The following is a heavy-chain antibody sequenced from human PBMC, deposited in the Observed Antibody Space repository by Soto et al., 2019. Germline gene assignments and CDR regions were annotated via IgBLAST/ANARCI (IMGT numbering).Heavy chain of an antibody. Sequence: GGSLRLSCAASGFTFSTYCMHWVRHTPGTGLVWVSRTCRYGRELYYADSVKGRFTISRDDAKNTLYLQMDSLRDEDTGIYYCARDSRGGAARRPTFYYWGRGTLVTVSS. CDR1: GFTFSTYC. CDR2: TCRYGREL. V-gene: IGHV3-74*01. D-gene: IGHD6-6*01. CDR3: ARDSRGGAARRPTFYY. J-gene: IGHJ4*02.